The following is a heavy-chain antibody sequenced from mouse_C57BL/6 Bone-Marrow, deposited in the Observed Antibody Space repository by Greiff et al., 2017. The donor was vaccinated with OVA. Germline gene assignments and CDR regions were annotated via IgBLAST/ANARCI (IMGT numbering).Heavy chain of an antibody. V-gene: IGHV5-12*01. CDR2: ISNGGGST. J-gene: IGHJ4*01. Sequence: EVQLVESGGGLVQPGGSLKLSCAASGFTFSDYYMYWVRQTPEKRLEWVAYISNGGGSTYYPDTVKGRFTISRDNAKNTLYLQMSRLKAEDTAMYYCARSLPLGAMDYWGQGTSVTVSS. CDR1: GFTFSDYY. CDR3: ARSLPLGAMDY. D-gene: IGHD2-1*01.